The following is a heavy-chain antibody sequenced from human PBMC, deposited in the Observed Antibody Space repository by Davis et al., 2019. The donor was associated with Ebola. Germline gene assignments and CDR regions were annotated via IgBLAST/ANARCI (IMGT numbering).Heavy chain of an antibody. CDR2: IKQDGSEK. CDR3: ARAQFPTTSDH. J-gene: IGHJ4*02. Sequence: GESLKISCVASGFTFSNYWMTWVRQAPVRGLEWVANIKQDGSEKQYVDSVRGRFTISRDNAKNTLYLQMNSLRAEDTAVYYCARAQFPTTSDHWGQGTLVTVSS. V-gene: IGHV3-7*01. D-gene: IGHD1-1*01. CDR1: GFTFSNYW.